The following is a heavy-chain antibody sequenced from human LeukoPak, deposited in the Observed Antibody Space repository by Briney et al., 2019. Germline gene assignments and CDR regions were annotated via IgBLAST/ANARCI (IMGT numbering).Heavy chain of an antibody. D-gene: IGHD6-6*01. J-gene: IGHJ4*02. V-gene: IGHV3-23*01. Sequence: PGGSLRLSCAASGFTFTSYAMSWVRQAPGKGLEWVSSITGSGDTTYYADSVKGRFTISRDNSKNTLYLQMNNLRAEDTAIYYCAKTGLYSSSSRGYFDYWGQGTLVTVSS. CDR2: ITGSGDTT. CDR1: GFTFTSYA. CDR3: AKTGLYSSSSRGYFDY.